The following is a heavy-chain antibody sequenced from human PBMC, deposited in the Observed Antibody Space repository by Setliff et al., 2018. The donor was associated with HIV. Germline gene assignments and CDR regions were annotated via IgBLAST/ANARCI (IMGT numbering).Heavy chain of an antibody. D-gene: IGHD3-22*01. V-gene: IGHV4-59*08. J-gene: IGHJ4*02. CDR1: GGSISSYY. Sequence: SETLSLTCTVSGGSISSYYWSWIRQPPGKGLEWIGYIFYSGSTNYNPSLKSRVTISVDTSKNQFSLKLSSVTAADTAVYYCARTQQTYYYDSSGYYFDYWGQGTLVTVSS. CDR3: ARTQQTYYYDSSGYYFDY. CDR2: IFYSGST.